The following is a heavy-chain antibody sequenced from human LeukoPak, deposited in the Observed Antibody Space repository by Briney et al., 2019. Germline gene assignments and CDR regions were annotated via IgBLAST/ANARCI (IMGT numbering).Heavy chain of an antibody. CDR1: GFTFSSYA. CDR2: ISGSGGST. Sequence: GGSLRLSCAASGFTFSSYAMSWVRQAPGKGLEWVSVISGSGGSTYYADSVKGRFTISRDKSKSTLYVQMNSLRAEDTAVYYCARESLHSSSWYGYFDYWGQGTLVTVSS. CDR3: ARESLHSSSWYGYFDY. J-gene: IGHJ4*02. V-gene: IGHV3-23*01. D-gene: IGHD6-13*01.